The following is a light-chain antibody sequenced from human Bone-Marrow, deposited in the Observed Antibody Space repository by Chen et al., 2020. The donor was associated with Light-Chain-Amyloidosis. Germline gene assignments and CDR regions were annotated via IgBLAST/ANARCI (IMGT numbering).Light chain of an antibody. CDR2: EVT. CDR1: SSDVGAYNY. V-gene: IGLV2-8*01. CDR3: CSYAGADNHVF. J-gene: IGLJ2*01. Sequence: QSALTQPPPASGAPGQSVTISCTGTSSDVGAYNYVSWYQLLPGKAPKLMIYEVTKRPSGVPGRFSGFKSGNTASLTVSGLQAEDEADYYCCSYAGADNHVFFGGGTKLTVL.